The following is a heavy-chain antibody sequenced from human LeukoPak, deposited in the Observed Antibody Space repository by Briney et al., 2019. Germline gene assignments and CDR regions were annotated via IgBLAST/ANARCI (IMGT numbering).Heavy chain of an antibody. V-gene: IGHV1-2*02. Sequence: ASVKVSCKASGYTFTSYYMHWVRQAPGQGLEWMGWINPNSGGTNYAQKFQGRVTMTRDTSISTAYMELSRLRSDDTAVYYCARDIGGITYYYGSGSYWPPRSGWFDPWGQGTLVTVSS. CDR3: ARDIGGITYYYGSGSYWPPRSGWFDP. J-gene: IGHJ5*02. CDR2: INPNSGGT. CDR1: GYTFTSYY. D-gene: IGHD3-10*01.